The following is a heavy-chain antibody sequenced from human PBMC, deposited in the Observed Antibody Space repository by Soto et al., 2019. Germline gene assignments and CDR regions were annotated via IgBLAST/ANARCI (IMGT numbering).Heavy chain of an antibody. CDR2: INHTGGT. V-gene: IGHV4-34*01. Sequence: SETLCVACAFYGGFVNGCYWNWIRQPPGKGLEWIGEINHTGGTHYNPSLKSRVTMSVDTSKNQFSLRLSSVTAADTAIYYCATRITVFGLLLPPFDPWGQGTQVTVSS. D-gene: IGHD3-3*01. J-gene: IGHJ5*02. CDR1: GGFVNGCY. CDR3: ATRITVFGLLLPPFDP.